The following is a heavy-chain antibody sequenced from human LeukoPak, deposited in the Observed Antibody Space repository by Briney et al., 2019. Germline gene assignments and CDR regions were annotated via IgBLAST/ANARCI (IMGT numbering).Heavy chain of an antibody. J-gene: IGHJ4*02. V-gene: IGHV3-33*01. Sequence: GGSLRLSCAASGFTFSSYGMHWVRQAPGKGLEWVAVIWYDGSNKYYADSVKGRFTISRDNSKNTLYLQMNSLRAEDTAVYYCARDLAVAGAMMTFDYWGQGTLVTVSS. CDR1: GFTFSSYG. CDR2: IWYDGSNK. D-gene: IGHD6-19*01. CDR3: ARDLAVAGAMMTFDY.